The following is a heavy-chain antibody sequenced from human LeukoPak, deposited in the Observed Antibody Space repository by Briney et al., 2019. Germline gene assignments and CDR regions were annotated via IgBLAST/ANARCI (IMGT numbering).Heavy chain of an antibody. CDR2: IWYDGSNK. V-gene: IGHV3-33*01. CDR1: GFTFSSYG. CDR3: ARDEDGTGFDY. D-gene: IGHD1-1*01. J-gene: IGHJ4*02. Sequence: PGGSLRLSCAASGFTFSSYGMHWVRQAPGKGLEWVAVIWYDGSNKYYADSVKGRFTISRDNSENTLYLQMNSLRAEDTAVYYCARDEDGTGFDYWGQGTLVTVSS.